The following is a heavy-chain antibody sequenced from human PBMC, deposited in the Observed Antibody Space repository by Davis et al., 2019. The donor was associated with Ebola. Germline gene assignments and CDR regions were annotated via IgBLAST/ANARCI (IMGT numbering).Heavy chain of an antibody. D-gene: IGHD3-16*02. CDR2: INQDGSEK. V-gene: IGHV3-7*03. CDR1: GFTFSTYW. Sequence: PGGSLRLSCAASGFTFSTYWMSWVRQAPGKGLEWVANINQDGSEKKYVDSVKGRFTISRDNAKNSLYLQMNSLRAEDTAVYYCARSPYDYVWGTYRFFFDYWGQGTLVTVSS. J-gene: IGHJ4*02. CDR3: ARSPYDYVWGTYRFFFDY.